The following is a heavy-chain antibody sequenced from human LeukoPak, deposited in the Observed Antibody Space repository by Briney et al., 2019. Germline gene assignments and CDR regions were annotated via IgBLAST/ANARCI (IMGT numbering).Heavy chain of an antibody. CDR1: GFTFSSYA. CDR2: ISSSSSTI. Sequence: GGSLRLSCAASGFTFSSYAMNWVRQAPGKGLEWVSYISSSSSTIYYADSVKGRFTISRDNAKNSLYLQMNSLRAEDTAVYYCARQDRSGAFDIWGQGTMVTVSS. V-gene: IGHV3-48*04. CDR3: ARQDRSGAFDI. J-gene: IGHJ3*02.